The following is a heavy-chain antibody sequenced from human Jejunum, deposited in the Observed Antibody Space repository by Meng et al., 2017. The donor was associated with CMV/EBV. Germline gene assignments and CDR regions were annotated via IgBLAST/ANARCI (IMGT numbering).Heavy chain of an antibody. Sequence: FTDSFLHWVRQAPGQGLEWVGLINVNSGETSSAQTLQGRVTMTRDTSISTVYMDLSRLRSDDTALYYCVREGYFCSSSSCYKSFDYWGQGTLVTVSS. CDR3: VREGYFCSSSSCYKSFDY. D-gene: IGHD2-2*02. V-gene: IGHV1-2*02. CDR1: FTDSF. J-gene: IGHJ4*02. CDR2: INVNSGET.